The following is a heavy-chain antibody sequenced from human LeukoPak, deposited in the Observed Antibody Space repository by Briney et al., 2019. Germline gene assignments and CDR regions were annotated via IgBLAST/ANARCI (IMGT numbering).Heavy chain of an antibody. V-gene: IGHV3-48*03. Sequence: PGGSLRLSCAASGFTFSSYEMNWVRQAPGKGLEWVSYISSSGSTIYYADSVKGRFTISRDNAKNSLYLQMNSLRAEDTAVYYCAKGRDYGGSFDYWGQGTLVTVSS. CDR3: AKGRDYGGSFDY. J-gene: IGHJ4*02. CDR2: ISSSGSTI. D-gene: IGHD4-23*01. CDR1: GFTFSSYE.